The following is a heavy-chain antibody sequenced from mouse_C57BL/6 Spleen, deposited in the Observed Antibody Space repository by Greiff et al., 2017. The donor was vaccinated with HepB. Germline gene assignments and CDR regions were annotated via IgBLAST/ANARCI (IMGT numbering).Heavy chain of an antibody. Sequence: VQLQQSGPVLVKPGASVKMSCKASGYTFTDYYMNWVKQSHGKSLEWIGVINPYNGGTSYNQKFKGKATLTVDKSSSTAYMELNSLTSEDSAVYYCARGDGPYGGYFDVWGTGTTVTVSS. V-gene: IGHV1-19*01. CDR3: ARGDGPYGGYFDV. J-gene: IGHJ1*03. D-gene: IGHD1-1*01. CDR1: GYTFTDYY. CDR2: INPYNGGT.